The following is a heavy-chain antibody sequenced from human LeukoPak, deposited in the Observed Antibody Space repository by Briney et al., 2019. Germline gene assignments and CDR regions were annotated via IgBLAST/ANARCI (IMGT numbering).Heavy chain of an antibody. Sequence: PGGSLRLSCAVSGFSFSNYLMSWVRHAPGKGLEWVSAISGSGGTYYADSVKGRFTISRDNSKNTLYLRMSSLRGEDTAVYYCAKDLPRSKSFDYWGQGTLVTVSS. V-gene: IGHV3-23*01. CDR3: AKDLPRSKSFDY. CDR2: ISGSGGT. CDR1: GFSFSNYL. J-gene: IGHJ4*02.